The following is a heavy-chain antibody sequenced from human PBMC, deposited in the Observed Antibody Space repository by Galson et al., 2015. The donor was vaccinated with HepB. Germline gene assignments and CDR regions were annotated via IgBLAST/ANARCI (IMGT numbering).Heavy chain of an antibody. Sequence: SVKVSCKASGYAFTSYAMNWVRQAPGQGLEWMGWINTNTGNPTYAQGFTGRFVFSLDTSVSTACLQISSLKAEDTAVYYCARDGSDLGYSGYDFDYWGQGTLVTVSS. J-gene: IGHJ4*02. D-gene: IGHD5-12*01. CDR3: ARDGSDLGYSGYDFDY. CDR1: GYAFTSYA. CDR2: INTNTGNP. V-gene: IGHV7-4-1*02.